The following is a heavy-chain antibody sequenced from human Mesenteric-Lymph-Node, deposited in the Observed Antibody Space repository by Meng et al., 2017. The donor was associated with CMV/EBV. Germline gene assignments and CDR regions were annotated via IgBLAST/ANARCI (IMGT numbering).Heavy chain of an antibody. V-gene: IGHV3-30*04. CDR1: GFTFSNYP. J-gene: IGHJ4*02. CDR2: ISHDGSNK. D-gene: IGHD7-27*01. Sequence: GESLKISCAASGFTFSNYPMHWVRQAPGKGLEWVAVISHDGSNKYYAYSVKGRFTISRDNSKNTLYLQMNSLRAEDTAVYYCAGKNWDRLDYWGQGTLVTVSS. CDR3: AGKNWDRLDY.